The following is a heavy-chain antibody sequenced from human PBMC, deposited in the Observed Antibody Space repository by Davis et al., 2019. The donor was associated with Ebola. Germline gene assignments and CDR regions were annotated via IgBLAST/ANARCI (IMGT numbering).Heavy chain of an antibody. D-gene: IGHD3-9*01. CDR1: GYTFTSYG. Sequence: ASVKVSCKASGYTFTSYGISWVRQAPGQGLEWMGWISAYNGNTNYAQKLQGRVTMTTDTSTSTAYMELRSLRSGDTAVYYCAREEYYDILTGYFVSLNWFDPWGQGTLVTVSS. J-gene: IGHJ5*02. CDR3: AREEYYDILTGYFVSLNWFDP. V-gene: IGHV1-18*01. CDR2: ISAYNGNT.